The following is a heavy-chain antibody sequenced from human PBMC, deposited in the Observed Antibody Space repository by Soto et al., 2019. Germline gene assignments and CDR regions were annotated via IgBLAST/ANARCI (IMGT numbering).Heavy chain of an antibody. D-gene: IGHD2-15*01. CDR2: IIPIFGTA. J-gene: IGHJ5*02. CDR1: GGTFSSYA. CDR3: ARGGARALYCSGGSCYSNWFDP. V-gene: IGHV1-69*13. Sequence: ASVKVSCKASGGTFSSYAISWVRQAPGQGLEWMGGIIPIFGTANYAQKFQGRVTITADESTSTAYMELSSLRSEDTAVYYCARGGARALYCSGGSCYSNWFDPWGQGTLVTVSS.